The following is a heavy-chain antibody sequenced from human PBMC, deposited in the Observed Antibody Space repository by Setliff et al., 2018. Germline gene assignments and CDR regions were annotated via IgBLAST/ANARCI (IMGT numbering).Heavy chain of an antibody. V-gene: IGHV3-20*04. D-gene: IGHD6-19*01. CDR1: GFTFNNYA. Sequence: VGSLSLSCAASGFTFNNYAMAWVRQAPGKGLEWVSDISWNGGRTNYADSVKGRFTISRDNAKNSLYLQMNSLRGDDTAFYYCARDLEVAVASGHCFDPWGQGTLVTVSS. J-gene: IGHJ5*02. CDR2: ISWNGGRT. CDR3: ARDLEVAVASGHCFDP.